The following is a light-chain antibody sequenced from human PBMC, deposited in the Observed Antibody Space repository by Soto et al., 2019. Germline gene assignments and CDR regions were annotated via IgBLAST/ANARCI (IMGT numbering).Light chain of an antibody. Sequence: EIVLTHSPATLALSPGERAPLSXXASDNIHTYLAWYQQRPGQAPRLXIHDASERATGIPARFSGSGSGTDFTLTISSLEPEDFAVYYCQQRTNWPDTFGQGTRLEIK. J-gene: IGKJ5*01. CDR3: QQRTNWPDT. V-gene: IGKV3-11*01. CDR1: DNIHTY. CDR2: DAS.